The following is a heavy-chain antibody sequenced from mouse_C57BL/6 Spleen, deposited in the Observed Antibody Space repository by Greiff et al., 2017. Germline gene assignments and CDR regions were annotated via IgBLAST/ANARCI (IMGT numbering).Heavy chain of an antibody. CDR2: INPNNGGT. CDR1: GYTFTGYN. J-gene: IGHJ1*03. Sequence: VQLQQSGPELVKPGASVKMSCKASGYTFTGYNMHWVKQSHGKSLEWIGYINPNNGGTSYNQKFKGKATLTVNKSSSTAYMELRSLTSEESAVYYCARSRLYYYGSSYWYFDVWGTGTTVTVSS. V-gene: IGHV1-22*01. CDR3: ARSRLYYYGSSYWYFDV. D-gene: IGHD1-1*01.